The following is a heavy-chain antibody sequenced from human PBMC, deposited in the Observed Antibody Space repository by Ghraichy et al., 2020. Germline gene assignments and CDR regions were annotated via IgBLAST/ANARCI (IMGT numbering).Heavy chain of an antibody. Sequence: ASVKVSCKASGYTFTSYDINWVRQATGQGLEWMGWMNPNSGNTGYAQKFQGRVTMTRNTSISTAYMELSSLRSEDTAVYYCATSILITMVRGDPTEEYNWFDPWGQRTLVTVSS. CDR2: MNPNSGNT. V-gene: IGHV1-8*01. J-gene: IGHJ5*02. CDR1: GYTFTSYD. CDR3: ATSILITMVRGDPTEEYNWFDP. D-gene: IGHD3-10*01.